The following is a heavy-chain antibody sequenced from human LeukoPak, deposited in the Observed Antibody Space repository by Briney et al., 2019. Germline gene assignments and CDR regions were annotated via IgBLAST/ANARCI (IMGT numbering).Heavy chain of an antibody. J-gene: IGHJ4*02. CDR2: INAGNGNT. V-gene: IGHV1-3*01. D-gene: IGHD4-17*01. CDR3: ARAGTTVTDFDY. CDR1: GYTFTSYA. Sequence: ASVKVSCKASGYTFTSYAMYWVRQAPGQRLEWMGWINAGNGNTKYSQKFQGRVTITRDTSASTAYMELSSLRSEDTAVYYCARAGTTVTDFDYWGQGTLVTVSS.